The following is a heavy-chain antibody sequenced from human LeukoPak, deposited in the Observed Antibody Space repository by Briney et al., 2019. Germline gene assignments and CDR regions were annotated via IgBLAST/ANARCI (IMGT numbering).Heavy chain of an antibody. J-gene: IGHJ4*02. CDR2: VCNRGTT. CDR3: VRAVISFGAAVAKGFDC. Sequence: SETPSLTCSVSGGSIGSYCWSWIRQPPGKGLEWIGYVCNRGTTNYNPSLRSRVTMSIDTSKNQFSLKLSSVTAADTAVYYCVRAVISFGAAVAKGFDCWGQGTLVTVSP. V-gene: IGHV4-59*01. CDR1: GGSIGSYC. D-gene: IGHD3-16*01.